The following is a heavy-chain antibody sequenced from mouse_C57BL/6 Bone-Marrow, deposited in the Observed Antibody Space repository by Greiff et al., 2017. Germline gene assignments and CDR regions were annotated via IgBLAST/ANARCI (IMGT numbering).Heavy chain of an antibody. CDR3: ARLNRITTGGSSWYFDV. D-gene: IGHD1-1*01. V-gene: IGHV1-69*01. CDR1: GYTFTSYW. J-gene: IGHJ1*03. CDR2: IDPSDSYT. Sequence: QVQLQQPGAELVMPGASVKLSCKASGYTFTSYWMHWVKQRPGQGLEWIGEIDPSDSYTNYNQKFKGKSTLTVDKSSSTAYMQLSSLTSEDSAVYYCARLNRITTGGSSWYFDVWGTGTTVTVSS.